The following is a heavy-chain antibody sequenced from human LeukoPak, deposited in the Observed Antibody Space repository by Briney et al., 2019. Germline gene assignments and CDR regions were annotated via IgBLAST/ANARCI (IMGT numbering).Heavy chain of an antibody. CDR3: ARSATALWDY. D-gene: IGHD2-21*01. Sequence: ASVKVSCKASGYTLTNYDMHWVRQAPGQRLEWMGWINANNGNTKYSQKFQGRVTITRNTSISTANMELSSLRSEDTALYYCARSATALWDYWGQGTLVTVSS. CDR2: INANNGNT. J-gene: IGHJ4*02. V-gene: IGHV1-3*01. CDR1: GYTLTNYD.